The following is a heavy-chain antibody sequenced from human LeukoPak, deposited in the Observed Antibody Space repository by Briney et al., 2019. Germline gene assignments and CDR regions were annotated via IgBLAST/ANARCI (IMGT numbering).Heavy chain of an antibody. V-gene: IGHV5-51*01. CDR1: GYIFTSYW. Sequence: GESLKISCKGSGYIFTSYWIGWVRQMPGKGPEWMGIIYPSDSDTKYSPSFQGQVTISADKSISTAYLQWSSLKASDTAMYFCARRGLEVESLVIDYWGQGTLVTVSS. J-gene: IGHJ4*02. CDR2: IYPSDSDT. CDR3: ARRGLEVESLVIDY. D-gene: IGHD1-1*01.